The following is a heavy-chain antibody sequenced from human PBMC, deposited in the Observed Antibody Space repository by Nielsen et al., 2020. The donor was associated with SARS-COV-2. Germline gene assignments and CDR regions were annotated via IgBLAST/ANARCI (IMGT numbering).Heavy chain of an antibody. J-gene: IGHJ4*02. CDR3: ARARLRGSYYLDY. CDR1: GVSIASSDYY. V-gene: IGHV4-39*01. Sequence: SETLSLTCSVSGVSIASSDYYWGWLRQPPGQGLEWIVNLSYGGTTYYNPSLNSRVTISVDTSKSQFSLNLSSVSAADTAVYYCARARLRGSYYLDYWGQGTLVTVSS. D-gene: IGHD3-10*01. CDR2: LSYGGTT.